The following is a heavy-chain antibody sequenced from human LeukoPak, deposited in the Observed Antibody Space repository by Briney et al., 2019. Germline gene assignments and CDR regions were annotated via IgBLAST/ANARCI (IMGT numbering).Heavy chain of an antibody. CDR2: IKQDGSDK. D-gene: IGHD7-27*01. V-gene: IGHV3-7*04. Sequence: TGGSLRLSCAASGFTFSNYWMSWVRQAPGKGLEWVASIKQDGSDKYYVDSVKGRFTISRDNAENSLYLQMNSLRAEDTAVYYCARCTQTPGDWGQGTLVTVSS. CDR1: GFTFSNYW. J-gene: IGHJ4*02. CDR3: ARCTQTPGD.